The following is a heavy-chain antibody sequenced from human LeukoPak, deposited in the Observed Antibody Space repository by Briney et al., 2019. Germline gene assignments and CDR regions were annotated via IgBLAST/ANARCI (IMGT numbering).Heavy chain of an antibody. Sequence: VKVSCRTSGYDFSTYGITWVRQAPGQGLEYMGWIRPSNGNRNYAQKVQDRVTLTTDTSTSTVYMELRSLRSDDTAVYYCARAFSASKSCDYWGQGTLVTVSS. J-gene: IGHJ4*02. D-gene: IGHD6-19*01. V-gene: IGHV1-18*01. CDR2: IRPSNGNR. CDR1: GYDFSTYG. CDR3: ARAFSASKSCDY.